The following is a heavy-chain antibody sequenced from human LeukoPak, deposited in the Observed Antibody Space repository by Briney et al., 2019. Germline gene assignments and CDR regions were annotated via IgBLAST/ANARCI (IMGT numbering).Heavy chain of an antibody. J-gene: IGHJ4*02. CDR3: ARLSYDILTGYYNRFDY. V-gene: IGHV4-34*01. Sequence: SETLSLTCAVYGGSFSGYYWSWIRQPPGKGLEWIGEINHSGSTNYNPSLKSRVTISVDTSKNQFSLTLSSVTAADTAEYYCARLSYDILTGYYNRFDYWGQGTLVTVSS. D-gene: IGHD3-9*01. CDR2: INHSGST. CDR1: GGSFSGYY.